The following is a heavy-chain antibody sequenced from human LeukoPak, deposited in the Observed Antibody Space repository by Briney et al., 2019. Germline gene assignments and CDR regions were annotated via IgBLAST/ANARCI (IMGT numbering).Heavy chain of an antibody. J-gene: IGHJ4*02. CDR2: INTNTGNP. V-gene: IGHV7-4-1*02. CDR3: ARVYSSSWYSLYYFDY. CDR1: GYSFSGYY. D-gene: IGHD6-13*01. Sequence: ASVKVSCKASGYSFSGYYIHWVRQAPGQGLEWMGWINTNTGNPTYAQGFTGRFVFSLDTSVSTAYLQISSLKAEDTAVYYCARVYSSSWYSLYYFDYWGQGTLVTVSS.